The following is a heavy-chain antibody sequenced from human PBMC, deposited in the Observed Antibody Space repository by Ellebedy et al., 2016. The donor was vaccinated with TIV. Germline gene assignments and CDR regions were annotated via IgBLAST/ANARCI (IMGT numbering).Heavy chain of an antibody. CDR2: VSAYSGNT. J-gene: IGHJ6*02. V-gene: IGHV1-18*01. Sequence: AASVKVSCKSSGYTFIDYGVTWVRQAPAHGLDWMVWVSAYSGNTNYAENLQGRVTMTTDTSMDTAYMELESMRSEDTAVYFCARYSGSGTYYRNGMDVWGQGTTVTVSS. D-gene: IGHD3-10*01. CDR3: ARYSGSGTYYRNGMDV. CDR1: GYTFIDYG.